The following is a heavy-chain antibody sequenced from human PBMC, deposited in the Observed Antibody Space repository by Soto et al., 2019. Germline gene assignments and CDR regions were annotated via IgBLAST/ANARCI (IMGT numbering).Heavy chain of an antibody. Sequence: LRLSCTGSGFTFGDYPMSWVRQAPGKGLEWVGFIKSKAYGETKEYAASVKDRFTISRDDSKSIAYLQMNSLKIEDTAVYYCTRGPPSWFDLWGQGTLVTVSS. CDR3: TRGPPSWFDL. CDR1: GFTFGDYP. CDR2: IKSKAYGETK. J-gene: IGHJ5*02. V-gene: IGHV3-49*04.